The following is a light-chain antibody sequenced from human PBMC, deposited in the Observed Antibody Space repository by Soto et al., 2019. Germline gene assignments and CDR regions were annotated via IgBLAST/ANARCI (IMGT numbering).Light chain of an antibody. CDR1: QSVSSN. CDR3: QQYNNWPPWT. CDR2: GAS. V-gene: IGKV3-15*01. Sequence: EIVMTQSPATLSVSPGERATLSCRASQSVSSNLAWYQQKPGQDPRLLLYGASTRATGIPARFSGSRSGIEFTLTISSLQSVDFAVYSCQQYNNWPPWTFGQGTKLEIK. J-gene: IGKJ1*01.